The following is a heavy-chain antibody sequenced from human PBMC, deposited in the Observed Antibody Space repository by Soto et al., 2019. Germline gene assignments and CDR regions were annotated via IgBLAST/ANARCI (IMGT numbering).Heavy chain of an antibody. J-gene: IGHJ4*02. D-gene: IGHD2-21*02. V-gene: IGHV1-3*05. CDR1: GYTFTSYA. CDR2: INAGNGNT. CDR3: ARSIVVVTALDY. Sequence: QVQLVQSGAEEKKPGASVKVSCKASGYTFTSYAMHWVRQAPGQRLEWMGWINAGNGNTKYSQKFQGRVTITRHTSASTAYMGLSSLRSEDTAVYYCARSIVVVTALDYWGQGTLVTVSS.